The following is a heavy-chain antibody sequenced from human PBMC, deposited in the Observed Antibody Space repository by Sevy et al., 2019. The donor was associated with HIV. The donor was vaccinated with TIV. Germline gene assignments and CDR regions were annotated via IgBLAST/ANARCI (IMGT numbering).Heavy chain of an antibody. CDR2: ISYDGSNK. CDR3: ARDRQGYYMDV. Sequence: GGSLRLSCAASGFTFSSYAMHWVRQAPGKGLEWVAVISYDGSNKYYADSVKGRFTISRDSSKNTLYLQMNSLRAEDTAVYYCARDRQGYYMDVWGKGTTVTVSS. V-gene: IGHV3-30-3*01. J-gene: IGHJ6*03. CDR1: GFTFSSYA.